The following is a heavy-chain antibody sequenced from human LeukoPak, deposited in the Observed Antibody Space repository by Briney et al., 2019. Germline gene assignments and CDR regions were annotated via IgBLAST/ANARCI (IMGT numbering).Heavy chain of an antibody. Sequence: GSLRLPCAASGFTFSSYAMHWVRQAPGKGLEWVAVISYGGSNKYYADSVKGRFTISRDNSKNTLYLQMNSLRAEDTAVYYCARVSRELVGYCSSTSCPTYYYYYYMDVWGKGTTVTVSS. CDR3: ARVSRELVGYCSSTSCPTYYYYYYMDV. CDR1: GFTFSSYA. V-gene: IGHV3-30*01. J-gene: IGHJ6*03. CDR2: ISYGGSNK. D-gene: IGHD2-2*01.